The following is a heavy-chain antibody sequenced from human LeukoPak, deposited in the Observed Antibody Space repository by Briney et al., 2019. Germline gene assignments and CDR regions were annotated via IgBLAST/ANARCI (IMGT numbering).Heavy chain of an antibody. J-gene: IGHJ4*02. Sequence: GASVKVSCKASGYTFTSYGISWVRQAPGQGLEWMGWISAYNGNTNYAQKLQGRVTMTTDTSTSTAYMELRSLRSDGTAVYYCARDAGVRGVIKLHPASFDYWGQGTLVTVSS. CDR1: GYTFTSYG. CDR2: ISAYNGNT. D-gene: IGHD3-10*01. V-gene: IGHV1-18*01. CDR3: ARDAGVRGVIKLHPASFDY.